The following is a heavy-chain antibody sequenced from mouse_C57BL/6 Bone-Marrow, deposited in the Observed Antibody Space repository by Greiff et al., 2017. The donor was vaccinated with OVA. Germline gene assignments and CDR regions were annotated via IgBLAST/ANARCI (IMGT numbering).Heavy chain of an antibody. Sequence: VQLQQSGAELVKPGASVKLSCTASGFNIKDYYMNWVKQRTDQGLEWIGRIDTEDGDTKYDPKFKGKATITADTSSITAYMQLSSLTSEYTAVYDCASLSCDVDNWGQGTTPTYSS. V-gene: IGHV14-2*01. D-gene: IGHD2-13*01. J-gene: IGHJ2*01. CDR2: IDTEDGDT. CDR1: GFNIKDYY. CDR3: ASLSCDVDN.